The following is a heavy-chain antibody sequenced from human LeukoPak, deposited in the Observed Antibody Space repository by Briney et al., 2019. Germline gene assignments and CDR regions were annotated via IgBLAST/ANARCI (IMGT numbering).Heavy chain of an antibody. J-gene: IGHJ4*02. CDR2: IYSGSST. CDR3: ARGPTRGYADY. CDR1: GFIVSGNY. Sequence: PGGSLRLSCVASGFIVSGNYMSWVSQAPGKGLEWVSIIYSGSSTYYADSVKGRFTISRDNSKNTVFLQMNSLRVEDTAVYYCARGPTRGYADYWGQGTLVTVSS. V-gene: IGHV3-53*01. D-gene: IGHD5-18*01.